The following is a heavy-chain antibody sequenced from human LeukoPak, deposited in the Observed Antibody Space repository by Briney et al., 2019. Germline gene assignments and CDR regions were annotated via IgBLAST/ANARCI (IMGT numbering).Heavy chain of an antibody. CDR3: ARGSVAVAAIFDY. V-gene: IGHV4-59*01. Sequence: PSETLSLTCTVSGDSISGYYWSWIRQPPGKGLEWIAFIHSSGTTNYNPSLKSRVTISVDTSKSQFSLNLTSVTAADTAVYYCARGSVAVAAIFDYWGQGTLVTVSS. J-gene: IGHJ4*02. CDR1: GDSISGYY. D-gene: IGHD6-19*01. CDR2: IHSSGTT.